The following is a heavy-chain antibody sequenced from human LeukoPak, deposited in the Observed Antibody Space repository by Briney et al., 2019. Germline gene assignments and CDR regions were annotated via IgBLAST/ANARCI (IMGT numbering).Heavy chain of an antibody. J-gene: IGHJ4*02. V-gene: IGHV4-39*01. CDR1: GGSISSSSYY. CDR2: IYYSGST. CDR3: ARLGYYYDSSH. D-gene: IGHD3-22*01. Sequence: MASETLSLTCTVSGGSISSSSYYWGWIRQPPGKGLEWIGSIYYSGSTYYNPSLKSRVTISVDTSKNQFSLKLSSVTAADTAVYYCARLGYYYDSSHWGQGTLVTVSS.